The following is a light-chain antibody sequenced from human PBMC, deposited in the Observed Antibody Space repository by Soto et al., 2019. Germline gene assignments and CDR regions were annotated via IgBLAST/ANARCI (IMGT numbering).Light chain of an antibody. CDR3: QSYDSTLSARYV. V-gene: IGLV1-40*01. Sequence: QSVLTQPPSVSGAPGRRVTISCTGSSSNIGAGYDVHWYQQRPGTAPKLLIFGNINRPSGVPDRFSGSKSGTSASLAITGLQAEDEGDYYCQSYDSTLSARYVFGTATKVTV. J-gene: IGLJ1*01. CDR1: SSNIGAGYD. CDR2: GNI.